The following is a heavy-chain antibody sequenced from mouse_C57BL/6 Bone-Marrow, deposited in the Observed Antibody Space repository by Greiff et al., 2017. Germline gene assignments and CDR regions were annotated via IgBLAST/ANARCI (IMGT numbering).Heavy chain of an antibody. CDR3: TGDSLVPWFAY. V-gene: IGHV6-3*01. D-gene: IGHD6-5*01. Sequence: EVKLQESGGGLVQPGGSMKLSCVASGFTFSNYWMNWVRQSPEKGLEWVAQIRLKSDNYATHYAESVKGRFTISRDDSKSSVYLQMNNLRAEDTGIYYCTGDSLVPWFAYWGQGTLVTVSA. J-gene: IGHJ3*01. CDR2: IRLKSDNYAT. CDR1: GFTFSNYW.